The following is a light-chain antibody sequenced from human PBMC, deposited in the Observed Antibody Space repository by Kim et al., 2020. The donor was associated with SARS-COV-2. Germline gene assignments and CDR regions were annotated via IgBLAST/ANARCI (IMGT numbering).Light chain of an antibody. CDR3: SSYAGSSNLV. Sequence: GQSVTISCTGTTRDVGGYKFVSWYQQHPGKAPKLMIYEVTKRPSGFPVRFSGSKSGNPASLTVSGLQAEDEADYYCSSYAGSSNLVFGGGTQLTVL. CDR1: TRDVGGYKF. V-gene: IGLV2-8*01. CDR2: EVT. J-gene: IGLJ2*01.